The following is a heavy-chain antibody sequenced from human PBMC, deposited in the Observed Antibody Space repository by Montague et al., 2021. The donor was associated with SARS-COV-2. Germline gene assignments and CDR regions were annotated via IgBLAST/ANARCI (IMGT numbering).Heavy chain of an antibody. CDR3: ARIAGPSGTTVVTPVVDYGMDV. CDR1: GFSLSTSGMC. J-gene: IGHJ6*02. CDR2: IDWGDDK. D-gene: IGHD4-23*01. V-gene: IGHV2-70*01. Sequence: PALVKPTQTLTLTCTFSGFSLSTSGMCVSWIRQPPGKALEWVAVIDWGDDKYYNTSLKTRLTISKDTSKNQVVLTMTNMDPVDTATYYCARIAGPSGTTVVTPVVDYGMDVWGQGTTVTVSS.